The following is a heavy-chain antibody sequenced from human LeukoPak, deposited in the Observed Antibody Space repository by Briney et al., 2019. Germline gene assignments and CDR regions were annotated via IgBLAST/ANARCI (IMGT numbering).Heavy chain of an antibody. Sequence: GGSLRLSCGASGFTFDDHAMHWVRQAPGKGLEWVSSISSSSSYIYYADSVKGRFTISRDNAKNSLYLQMNSLRAEDTAVYYCARRWGETAAFDIWGQGTMVTVSS. CDR1: GFTFDDHA. J-gene: IGHJ3*02. CDR2: ISSSSSYI. CDR3: ARRWGETAAFDI. V-gene: IGHV3-21*01. D-gene: IGHD2-21*02.